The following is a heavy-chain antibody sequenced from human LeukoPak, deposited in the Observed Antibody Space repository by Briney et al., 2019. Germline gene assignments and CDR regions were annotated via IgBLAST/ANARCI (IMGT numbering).Heavy chain of an antibody. CDR1: GASISSYY. CDR3: ARVTESYGSGRRHNYYYYYMDV. J-gene: IGHJ6*03. V-gene: IGHV4-4*07. D-gene: IGHD3-10*01. Sequence: SETLSLTCTVSGASISSYYWSWIRQPAGKGLEWIGRIYTSGSTNYNPSLKSRVTMSVEMSKNQLSLKLSSVTAADTAVYYCARVTESYGSGRRHNYYYYYMDVWGKGTTVTISS. CDR2: IYTSGST.